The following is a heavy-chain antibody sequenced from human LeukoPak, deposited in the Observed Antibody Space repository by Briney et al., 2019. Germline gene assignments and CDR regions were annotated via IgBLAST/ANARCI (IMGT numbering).Heavy chain of an antibody. J-gene: IGHJ4*02. V-gene: IGHV4-4*07. D-gene: IGHD3-22*01. CDR1: GGSISIYY. CDR3: ARVGNYYDSSGYYYFDY. Sequence: SGTLSLTCTVSGGSISIYYWSWIRQPAGKGLEWIGRIYTSGSTNYNPSLKSRVTMSVDTSKNQFSLKLSSVTAADTAVYYCARVGNYYDSSGYYYFDYWGQGTLVTVSS. CDR2: IYTSGST.